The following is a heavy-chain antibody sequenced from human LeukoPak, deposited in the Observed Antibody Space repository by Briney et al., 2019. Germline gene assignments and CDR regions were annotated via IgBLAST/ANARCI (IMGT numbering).Heavy chain of an antibody. J-gene: IGHJ4*02. CDR2: MNPNSGNT. CDR3: ARENSGYFRAHSDY. CDR1: GYTFTSYD. D-gene: IGHD5-12*01. Sequence: ASVKVSCKASGYTFTSYDINWVRQATGQGLEWMGWMNPNSGNTGYAQKFQGRVTMTRNTSISTAYMELSSLRSEDTAVYYCARENSGYFRAHSDYWGQGTLVTVSS. V-gene: IGHV1-8*01.